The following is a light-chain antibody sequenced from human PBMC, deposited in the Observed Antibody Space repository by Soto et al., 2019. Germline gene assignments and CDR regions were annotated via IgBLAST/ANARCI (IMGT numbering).Light chain of an antibody. CDR3: QQYSSLPHT. CDR1: QSVTNRY. CDR2: GIS. V-gene: IGKV3-20*01. J-gene: IGKJ2*01. Sequence: ESVLTQSPGTLSLSPGERATLSCRASQSVTNRYFAWYQQRPGQAPRLLIYGISNSATGIPDRFSGSGSGTDFTLTISRLEPEDFVVYYCQQYSSLPHTFGQGTKVDIK.